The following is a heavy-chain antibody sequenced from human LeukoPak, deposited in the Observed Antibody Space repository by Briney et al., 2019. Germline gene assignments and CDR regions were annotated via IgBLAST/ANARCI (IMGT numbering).Heavy chain of an antibody. V-gene: IGHV5-51*01. CDR2: INPGDSET. D-gene: IGHD6-19*01. J-gene: IGHJ5*02. CDR1: EYSFGNYW. CDR3: ATIRSGWYLNWFDP. Sequence: GESLKISCKASEYSFGNYWIGWVRQMPGKGLEWMGVINPGDSETRYSPSFQGQVTISADKSISTAYLQWSRLKASDTAMYYRATIRSGWYLNWFDPWGQGILVTVSS.